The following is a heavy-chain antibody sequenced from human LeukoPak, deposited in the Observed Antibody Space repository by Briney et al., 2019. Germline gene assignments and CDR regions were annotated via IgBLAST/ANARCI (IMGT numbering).Heavy chain of an antibody. J-gene: IGHJ3*02. V-gene: IGHV4-61*02. CDR3: ARDKRSGYSYGPEDI. CDR1: GGSISSGSYY. Sequence: SETLSLTCTVSGGSISSGSYYWSRIRQPAGKGLEWIGRIYTSGSTNYNPSLKSRVTISVDTSKNQFSLKLSSVTAADTAVYYCARDKRSGYSYGPEDIWGRGTMVTVSS. D-gene: IGHD5-18*01. CDR2: IYTSGST.